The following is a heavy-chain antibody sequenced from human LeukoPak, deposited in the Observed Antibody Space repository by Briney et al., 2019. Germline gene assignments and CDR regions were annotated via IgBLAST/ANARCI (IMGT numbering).Heavy chain of an antibody. CDR1: GFTFSSYA. CDR2: ISYDGSNK. CDR3: ARDFGVEGAYDI. D-gene: IGHD3-10*01. Sequence: GGSLRLSCAASGFTFSSYAMHWVRQAPGKGLEWVAVISYDGSNKYYADSVKGRFTISRDNSKNTLYLQMNSLRAEDTAVYYCARDFGVEGAYDIWRQGTMVTVSS. V-gene: IGHV3-30-3*01. J-gene: IGHJ3*02.